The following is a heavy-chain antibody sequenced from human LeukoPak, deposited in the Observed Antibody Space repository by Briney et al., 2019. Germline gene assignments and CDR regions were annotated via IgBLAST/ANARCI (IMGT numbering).Heavy chain of an antibody. Sequence: ASVKVSCKASGYTFTGYYMHWVRQAPGQGLEWMGWINPNSGGTNYAQKFQGWVTMTRDTSISTAYMELSRLRSDDTAVYYCASTTDILGYCSSTSCAFDYWGQGTLVTVSS. CDR3: ASTTDILGYCSSTSCAFDY. CDR2: INPNSGGT. V-gene: IGHV1-2*04. J-gene: IGHJ4*02. D-gene: IGHD2-2*01. CDR1: GYTFTGYY.